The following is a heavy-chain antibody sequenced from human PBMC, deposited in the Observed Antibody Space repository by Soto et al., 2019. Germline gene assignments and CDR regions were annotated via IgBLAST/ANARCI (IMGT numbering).Heavy chain of an antibody. CDR1: GYTFTSYG. V-gene: IGHV1-18*01. CDR2: ISTYNGNT. Sequence: GASVKVSCKASGYTFTSYGISWVRQAPGQGLEWMGWISTYNGNTNYAQKLQGRVTMTTDASTSTAYMELSSLRSEDTAVYYCARANNYYYYMDVWGKGTTVTVSS. CDR3: ARANNYYYYMDV. J-gene: IGHJ6*03. D-gene: IGHD2-8*01.